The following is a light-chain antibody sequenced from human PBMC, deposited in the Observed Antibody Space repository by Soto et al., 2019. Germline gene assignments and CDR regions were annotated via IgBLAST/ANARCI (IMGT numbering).Light chain of an antibody. Sequence: DIQMTQSPSTLSASVGDRVTITCRASQSISSWLAWYQQKPGKAPKLLIYKASSLESGVPARFSGSGSGTDFTLTISSLEPEDFAVYYCQHRTNWPPAISFGQGTRLEIK. CDR3: QHRTNWPPAIS. CDR1: QSISSW. J-gene: IGKJ5*01. CDR2: KAS. V-gene: IGKV1-5*03.